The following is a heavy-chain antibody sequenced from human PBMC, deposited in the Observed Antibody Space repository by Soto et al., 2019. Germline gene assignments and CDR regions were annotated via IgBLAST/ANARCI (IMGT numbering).Heavy chain of an antibody. CDR3: VKDIR. CDR1: GFSFSSQW. Sequence: EVQLVESGGGLVQPGGSLRLSCAASGFSFSSQWMYWVRQSPGKGPVWVSYINNDGSRIGYADSVKGRFTISRDNAKNTLYLQMNSLRVEDTAVYYCVKDIRWGRGTLVTVS. J-gene: IGHJ4*02. CDR2: INNDGSRI. V-gene: IGHV3-74*01.